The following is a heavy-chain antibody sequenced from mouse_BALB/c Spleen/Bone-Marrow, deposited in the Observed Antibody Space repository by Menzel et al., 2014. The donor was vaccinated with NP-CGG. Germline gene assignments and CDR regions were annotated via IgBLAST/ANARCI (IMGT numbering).Heavy chain of an antibody. CDR3: ARGWYSMDD. Sequence: VQLQQSGAEQMQPGASVKISCKATGYTFSNYWIEWVKQRPGHGLEWIGEILPGNTNANYNEKFKGRATFTADTSSNTAYVQLSSLTSEDSAVYYCARGWYSMDDWGQGTSVTVSS. CDR1: GYTFSNYW. V-gene: IGHV1-9*01. CDR2: ILPGNTNA. J-gene: IGHJ4*01.